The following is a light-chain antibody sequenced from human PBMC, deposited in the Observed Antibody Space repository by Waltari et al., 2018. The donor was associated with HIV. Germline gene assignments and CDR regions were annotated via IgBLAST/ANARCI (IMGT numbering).Light chain of an antibody. CDR3: AAWDDSLSRPV. Sequence: QSVLTQPPSASGTPGQRVTISCSGSSSNIGSNYVYWYQQLPGTAPKLLIYRNNQRPSGVPDRFSGSKSGTSASLDISGLRSEDEADYYCAAWDDSLSRPVFGGGTKLTVL. V-gene: IGLV1-47*01. J-gene: IGLJ2*01. CDR2: RNN. CDR1: SSNIGSNY.